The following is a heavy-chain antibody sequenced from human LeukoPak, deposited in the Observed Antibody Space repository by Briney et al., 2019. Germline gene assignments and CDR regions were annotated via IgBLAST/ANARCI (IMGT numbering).Heavy chain of an antibody. D-gene: IGHD6-13*01. CDR2: IHPNGGDT. CDR3: AKSPTGSAAGAADI. Sequence: ASVKVSCKASGYTFTGYYMHWVRQAPGQGLEWMGWIHPNGGDTNYAQKLQGRVTMTRDTSISTAYMEVSRLGSDDTAVYYCAKSPTGSAAGAADIWGQGTLVTVSS. J-gene: IGHJ4*02. CDR1: GYTFTGYY. V-gene: IGHV1-2*02.